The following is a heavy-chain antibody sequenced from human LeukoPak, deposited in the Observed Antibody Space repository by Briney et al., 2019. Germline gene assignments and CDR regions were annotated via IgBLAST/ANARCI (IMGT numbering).Heavy chain of an antibody. J-gene: IGHJ5*02. CDR2: ISDDGKKK. Sequence: GGSLRLSCTASGFTFSDYAMTWVRQAPGKGLEWVAVISDDGKKKIYADSVKGRFTISRDNSKNTLYLQMDSLRAEDTALYYCARAAAETGAFRDNWFDPWGQGPLVTVSS. V-gene: IGHV3-30*04. D-gene: IGHD2-8*02. CDR3: ARAAAETGAFRDNWFDP. CDR1: GFTFSDYA.